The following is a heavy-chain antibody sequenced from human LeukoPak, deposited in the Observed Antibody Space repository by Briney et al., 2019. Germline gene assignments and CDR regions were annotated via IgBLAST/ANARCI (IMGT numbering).Heavy chain of an antibody. V-gene: IGHV1-2*04. Sequence: ASVKVSCKASGYSFTSYGISWVRQAPGQGLEWMGWINPNSGGTNYAQKFQGWVTMTRDTSISTAYMELSRLRSDDTAVYYCARVDGGGRPDFWGRGTLVTVSS. CDR1: GYSFTSYG. J-gene: IGHJ2*01. CDR2: INPNSGGT. D-gene: IGHD3-10*01. CDR3: ARVDGGGRPDF.